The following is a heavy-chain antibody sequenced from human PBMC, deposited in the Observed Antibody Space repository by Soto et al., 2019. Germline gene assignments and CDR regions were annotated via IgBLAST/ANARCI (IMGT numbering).Heavy chain of an antibody. CDR3: SKAFCAAATCFPCES. Sequence: EVHLVQSGGGLVQPGESLSLSCVASGFTFNDYAMHWVRQTPGKGLEWVAAISNRGSSAYYAASVKGRFTISRDKSTKSLPLHMHYLRVEDTAVYFCSKAFCAAATCFPCESWGQGTPVAVSP. CDR2: ISNRGSSA. D-gene: IGHD2-21*01. V-gene: IGHV3-23*04. J-gene: IGHJ4*02. CDR1: GFTFNDYA.